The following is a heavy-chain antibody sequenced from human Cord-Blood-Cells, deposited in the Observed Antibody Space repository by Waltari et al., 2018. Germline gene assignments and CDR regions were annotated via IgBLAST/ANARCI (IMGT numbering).Heavy chain of an antibody. CDR2: IYYSGST. J-gene: IGHJ5*02. CDR1: GGSISSSSYY. V-gene: IGHV4-39*01. Sequence: QLQLQESGPGLVKPSETLSLTCTVSGGSISSSSYYRGWIRQPPGKGLERIGSIYYSGSTYYNPPLKSRVTISVDTSKNQFSLKLSSVTAADTAVYYCARHERITGTTPLNWFDPWGQGTLVTVSS. D-gene: IGHD1-7*01. CDR3: ARHERITGTTPLNWFDP.